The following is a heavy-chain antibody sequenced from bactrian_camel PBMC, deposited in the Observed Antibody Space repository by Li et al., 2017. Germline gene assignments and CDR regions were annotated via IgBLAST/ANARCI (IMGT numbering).Heavy chain of an antibody. CDR2: FDRDGTI. Sequence: HVQLVESGGGSVQAGESLTLSCATSGYDYSKYSMAWFRTPPRKQREEVACFDRDGTITVADSVKDRFTISRDNAKSTLYPALNSLKTEDTAMYYCAAKSPGGGWYSPGSYNYWGRGTQVTVS. V-gene: IGHV3S53*01. D-gene: IGHD6*01. CDR1: GYDYSKYS. CDR3: AAKSPGGGWYSPGSYNY. J-gene: IGHJ4*01.